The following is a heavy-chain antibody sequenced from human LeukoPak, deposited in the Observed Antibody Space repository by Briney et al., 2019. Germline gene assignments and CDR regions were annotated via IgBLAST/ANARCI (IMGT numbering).Heavy chain of an antibody. CDR1: GFTLRSHA. CDR3: ARRLPGSSGYFDY. CDR2: IRGDGATM. V-gene: IGHV3-23*01. J-gene: IGHJ4*02. D-gene: IGHD3-22*01. Sequence: GGSLRLSCAASGFTLRSHAMSWVRRAPGRGLEWVSAIRGDGATMFYADSVKGRFTISRDNSKNTLYLQMNSLRAEDTAVYYCARRLPGSSGYFDYWGQGTLVTVSS.